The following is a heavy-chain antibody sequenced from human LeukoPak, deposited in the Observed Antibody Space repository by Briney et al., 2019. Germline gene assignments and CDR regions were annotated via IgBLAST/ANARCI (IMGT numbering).Heavy chain of an antibody. J-gene: IGHJ3*02. CDR3: AADGYTFAPGAFDI. D-gene: IGHD5-24*01. CDR2: IAVGSGNT. CDR1: GFTFSSSA. Sequence: SVKVSCKASGFTFSSSAVQWVRQARGQRLEWIGWIAVGSGNTNYAQRFQDRVTINREMSTSTAYMEVSSLRSEDTAVYYCAADGYTFAPGAFDIWGQGTVVTVSS. V-gene: IGHV1-58*01.